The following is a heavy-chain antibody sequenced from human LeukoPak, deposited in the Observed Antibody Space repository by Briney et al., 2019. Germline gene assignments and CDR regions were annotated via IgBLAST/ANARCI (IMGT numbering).Heavy chain of an antibody. J-gene: IGHJ5*02. Sequence: GGSLRLSCVGSGFTICNYWMHWVRQAPGTGLMWVSRIHPDGRITTYADSVKGRFTISRDNAKNTLYLQMNSLRAEDTAVYYCAPQQAYSPYNWFDPWGQGTLVTVSS. CDR1: GFTICNYW. V-gene: IGHV3-74*03. CDR2: IHPDGRIT. D-gene: IGHD5-12*01. CDR3: APQQAYSPYNWFDP.